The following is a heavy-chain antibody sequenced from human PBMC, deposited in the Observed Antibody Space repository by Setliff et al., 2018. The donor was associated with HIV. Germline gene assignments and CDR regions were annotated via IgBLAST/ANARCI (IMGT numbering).Heavy chain of an antibody. CDR1: GGSISSGGFY. CDR2: IYYSGST. Sequence: SETLSLTCTVSGGSISSGGFYWTWIRQHPGKGLEWIGYIYYSGSTYYNPSLKSRLTISLDTSKNQFSLKLTSVTAADTAVYYCARGRYLGDISDSLFDFWGQGTLVTVSS. J-gene: IGHJ4*02. V-gene: IGHV4-31*03. CDR3: ARGRYLGDISDSLFDF. D-gene: IGHD2-21*02.